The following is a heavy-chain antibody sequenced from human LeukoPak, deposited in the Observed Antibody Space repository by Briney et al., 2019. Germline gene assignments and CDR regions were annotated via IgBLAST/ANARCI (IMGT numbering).Heavy chain of an antibody. J-gene: IGHJ5*02. D-gene: IGHD2-2*02. Sequence: ASVKVSCKASGYTFTGYYMHWVRQAPGQGLEWMGWINPNNGDTHYAQKFQGTVTMTRDTSISTAYMELSSLRSDDTAVYYCARGVRDCSGDNCYTWVDPWGQGTLVTVSS. CDR3: ARGVRDCSGDNCYTWVDP. V-gene: IGHV1-2*02. CDR2: INPNNGDT. CDR1: GYTFTGYY.